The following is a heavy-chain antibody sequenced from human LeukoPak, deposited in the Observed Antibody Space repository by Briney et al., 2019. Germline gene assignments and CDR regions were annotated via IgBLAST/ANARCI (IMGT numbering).Heavy chain of an antibody. J-gene: IGHJ4*02. CDR1: GFTFGDYL. V-gene: IGHV3-49*03. CDR3: SRGSGWLSVY. CDR2: ISGGTT. D-gene: IGHD6-19*01. Sequence: QPGRSLRLSCTASGFTFGDYLMSWFRQAPGKGLEWIGFISGGTTEYAASVKGRFTISRDDSTSIAYLQMNSLTTEDTAVYYCSRGSGWLSVYWGQGNLVTVSS.